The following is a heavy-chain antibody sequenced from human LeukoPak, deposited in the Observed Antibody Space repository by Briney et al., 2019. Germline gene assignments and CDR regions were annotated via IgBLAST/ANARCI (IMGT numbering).Heavy chain of an antibody. CDR1: GFIVSSDY. J-gene: IGHJ4*02. CDR3: ARSLAF. CDR2: IFSGGDT. V-gene: IGHV3-53*01. Sequence: GGSLRLSCAASGFIVSSDYMTWVRQAPGKGLEWVSVIFSGGDTYYADSVKGRFSISRDSSKNTMHLQMNSLRAEDTAVYYCARSLAFGGRGTLVTVSS. D-gene: IGHD3-10*01.